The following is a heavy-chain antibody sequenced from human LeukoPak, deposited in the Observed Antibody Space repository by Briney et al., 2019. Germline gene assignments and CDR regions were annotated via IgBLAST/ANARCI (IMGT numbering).Heavy chain of an antibody. CDR2: IYYSGST. D-gene: IGHD4-17*01. CDR3: ARWDYGGFDP. J-gene: IGHJ5*02. CDR1: GGSISSYY. Sequence: PSETLSLTCTVSGGSISSYYWSWIRHPPGKGLEWIGYIYYSGSTNYNPSLKSRVSISVDTSKSQFSLKLSSVTAADTAVYYCARWDYGGFDPWGQGTLVTVSS. V-gene: IGHV4-59*01.